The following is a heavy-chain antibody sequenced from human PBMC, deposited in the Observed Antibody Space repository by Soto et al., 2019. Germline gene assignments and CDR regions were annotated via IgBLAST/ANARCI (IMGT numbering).Heavy chain of an antibody. J-gene: IGHJ6*02. CDR2: ISSSGYI. D-gene: IGHD2-15*01. CDR1: GFNFNSYA. V-gene: IGHV3-21*01. CDR3: ERDCSGGSCYLGMDV. Sequence: GGSLRLSCAASGFNFNSYAINWVRQAPGKRLEWLSSISSSGYIFSTDSVRGRFTISRDNAKNSVYLQINSLRAEDTAVYFCERDCSGGSCYLGMDVWGQGTTVTVSS.